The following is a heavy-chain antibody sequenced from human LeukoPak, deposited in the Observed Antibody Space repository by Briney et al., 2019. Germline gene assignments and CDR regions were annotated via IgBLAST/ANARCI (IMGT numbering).Heavy chain of an antibody. V-gene: IGHV3-30*04. J-gene: IGHJ4*02. Sequence: GGSLRLSCAASGFTFSSYAMHWVRQAPGKGLEWVAVISYDGSNKYYADSVKGRFTISRDNSKNTLYLQMNSLRAEDTAVYYCAKDRSSGWYTASLPHYWGQGTLVTVSS. CDR1: GFTFSSYA. D-gene: IGHD6-19*01. CDR3: AKDRSSGWYTASLPHY. CDR2: ISYDGSNK.